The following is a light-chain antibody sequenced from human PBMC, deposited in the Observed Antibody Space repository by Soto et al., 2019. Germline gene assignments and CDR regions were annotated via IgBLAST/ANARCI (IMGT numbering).Light chain of an antibody. Sequence: DIVLTQSPATLSLSPGERATLSCRTSQSVSSNLAWYQQKPGQAPRLLIYDASNRATDIPARFSGSGSGTDFTLTISTLEPEDFAVYYCQQRSAWPPVTFGQGTRREIK. CDR3: QQRSAWPPVT. J-gene: IGKJ5*01. CDR2: DAS. V-gene: IGKV3-11*01. CDR1: QSVSSN.